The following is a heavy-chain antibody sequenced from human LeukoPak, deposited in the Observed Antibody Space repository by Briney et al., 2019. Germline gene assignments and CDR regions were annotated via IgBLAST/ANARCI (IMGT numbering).Heavy chain of an antibody. Sequence: GASVKVSCRASGGTFSTYVITWVRQAPGQGLECMGRIIPIFGIANYAQKFQGRVTITADESTSTAYMELSSLRSEDTAVYYCARGTYPIVGAYLHGDYWGQGTLVTVSS. V-gene: IGHV1-69*13. CDR1: GGTFSTYV. CDR3: ARGTYPIVGAYLHGDY. J-gene: IGHJ4*02. D-gene: IGHD1-26*01. CDR2: IIPIFGIA.